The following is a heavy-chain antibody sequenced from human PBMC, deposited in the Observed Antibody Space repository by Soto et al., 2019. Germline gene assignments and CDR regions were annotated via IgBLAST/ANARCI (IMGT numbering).Heavy chain of an antibody. CDR3: ARESYYGSGATVVGY. Sequence: QVQLQESGPGLVKPSETLSLTCTVSGGSISNLYWSWIRQPPGKGLEWIGYIYYSGTTSYNPSLNSRVTISVSTSKNQFSLKLNSVTAADTAVYYCARESYYGSGATVVGYWGLGTLVTVSS. V-gene: IGHV4-59*11. D-gene: IGHD3-10*01. CDR2: IYYSGTT. CDR1: GGSISNLY. J-gene: IGHJ4*02.